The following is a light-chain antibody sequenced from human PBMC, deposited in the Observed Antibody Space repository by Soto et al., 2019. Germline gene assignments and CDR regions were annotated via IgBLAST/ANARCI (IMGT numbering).Light chain of an antibody. V-gene: IGKV1-6*01. CDR2: AAS. Sequence: AIQMTQSPSSLSASVGDRVTITCRASQGIRNDLGWYQQKPGKAAKLLIYAASSLQSGVPSRFSGSGSGTDVTLTISSLQPEDFAPYYCLQDYNYPWTFGQGTKVEIK. J-gene: IGKJ1*01. CDR3: LQDYNYPWT. CDR1: QGIRND.